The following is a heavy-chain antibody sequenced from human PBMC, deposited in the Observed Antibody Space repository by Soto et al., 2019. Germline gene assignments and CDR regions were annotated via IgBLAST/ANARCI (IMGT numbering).Heavy chain of an antibody. CDR1: GFTFSSYA. V-gene: IGHV3-23*01. CDR3: AKGRRWGITIFGVVTSFDY. Sequence: EVQLLESGGGLVQPGGSLRLSCAASGFTFSSYAMSWVRQAPGKGLEWVSAISGSGGSTYYADSVKGRFTISRDNSKNTLYLQMNSLRAEDTAVYYCAKGRRWGITIFGVVTSFDYWGQGTLVTVSS. CDR2: ISGSGGST. D-gene: IGHD3-3*01. J-gene: IGHJ4*02.